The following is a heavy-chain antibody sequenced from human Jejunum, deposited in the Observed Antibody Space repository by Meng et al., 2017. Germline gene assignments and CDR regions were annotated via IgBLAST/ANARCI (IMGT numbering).Heavy chain of an antibody. J-gene: IGHJ4*02. Sequence: QVQLQESGPGLVMPSETLSLPCTVSGGSTITTGYYWGWIRQPPGKGLEWMGSIYYSGSTYYNSPLQSRLTISVDTSKNQFSLKLRSVTAADTAIYYCARHFLTMSKDYFDYWGQGTLVTVSS. CDR3: ARHFLTMSKDYFDY. D-gene: IGHD2/OR15-2a*01. V-gene: IGHV4-39*01. CDR2: IYYSGST. CDR1: GGSTITTGYY.